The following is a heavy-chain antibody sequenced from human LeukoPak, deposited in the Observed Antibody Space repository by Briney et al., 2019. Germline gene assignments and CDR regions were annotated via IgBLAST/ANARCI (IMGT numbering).Heavy chain of an antibody. CDR2: INLSGGST. CDR1: GYTFTTYS. CDR3: VRHNHMDV. J-gene: IGHJ6*02. V-gene: IGHV1-46*01. Sequence: ASVKVSCKASGYTFTTYSMHWVRQAPGQGLEWMAIINLSGGSTDYTQKFQGRVTVTSDTSTSTAYMELSSLRSEDTAVYYCVRHNHMDVWGQGTTVTVSS.